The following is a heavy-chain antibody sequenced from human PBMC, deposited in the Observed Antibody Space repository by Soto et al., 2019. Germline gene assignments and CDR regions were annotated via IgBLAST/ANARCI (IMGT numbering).Heavy chain of an antibody. J-gene: IGHJ5*02. Sequence: ASVKVSCKASGYTFTNYAIHWVRQAPGQRLEWMGWISAGNGNTKYSQKFQGRVTITRDTSAGTAYMELSSLRSEDTAVYYCARIETGRVVTRPNWLDPWGQGTLVTVSS. V-gene: IGHV1-3*01. CDR1: GYTFTNYA. CDR3: ARIETGRVVTRPNWLDP. CDR2: ISAGNGNT. D-gene: IGHD2-21*02.